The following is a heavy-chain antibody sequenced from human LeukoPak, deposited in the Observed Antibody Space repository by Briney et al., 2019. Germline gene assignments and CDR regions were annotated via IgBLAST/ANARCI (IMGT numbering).Heavy chain of an antibody. J-gene: IGHJ4*02. CDR3: ARAGHILTGYFF. Sequence: PSETLSLTCTVSGGSISSSSYYWGWIRQPPGKGLEWIGSIYYSGSTNYNPSLKSRVTISVDTSKNQFSLKLSSVTAADTAVYYCARAGHILTGYFFWGQGTLVTVSS. V-gene: IGHV4-39*07. CDR1: GGSISSSSYY. CDR2: IYYSGST. D-gene: IGHD3-9*01.